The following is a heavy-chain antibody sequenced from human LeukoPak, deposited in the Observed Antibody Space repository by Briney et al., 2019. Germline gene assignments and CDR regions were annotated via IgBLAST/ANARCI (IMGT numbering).Heavy chain of an antibody. V-gene: IGHV1-2*02. J-gene: IGHJ6*03. CDR3: ARVRIDILTGYYYYMDV. CDR2: INPNSVGT. Sequence: GASVKVSCKASGYTFTGYYMHWVRQAPGQGLEWMGWINPNSVGTNYAQKFQGRVTMTRDTSISTAYMELSRLRSDDTAVYYCARVRIDILTGYYYYMDVWGKGTTVTISS. D-gene: IGHD3-9*01. CDR1: GYTFTGYY.